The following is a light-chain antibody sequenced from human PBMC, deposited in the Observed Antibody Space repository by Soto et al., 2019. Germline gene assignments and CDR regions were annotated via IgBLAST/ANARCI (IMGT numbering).Light chain of an antibody. V-gene: IGKV3-20*01. CDR3: QLYGDSPMYT. CDR1: QSVSDSS. J-gene: IGKJ2*01. Sequence: EIVLTQYPGTLSLSPGERATLSCRASQSVSDSSLAWYHQKPGQAPRLLIYGASRRATGIPDTFSGSGSGTDFTLTISRLEPEDFAVYYCQLYGDSPMYTFGQGTKLEIK. CDR2: GAS.